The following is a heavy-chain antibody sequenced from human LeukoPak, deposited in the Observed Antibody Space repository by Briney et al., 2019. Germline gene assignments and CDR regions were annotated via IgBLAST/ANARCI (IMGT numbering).Heavy chain of an antibody. J-gene: IGHJ4*02. CDR1: GFTFSSYG. V-gene: IGHV3-33*01. CDR2: IWYDGSNK. CDR3: ARGIFPGDSSGYYIDY. D-gene: IGHD3-22*01. Sequence: GGSLRLSCAASGFTFSSYGMHWVRQAPGKGLEWVAVIWYDGSNKYYADSVKGRFTISRDNSKNTLYLQMNSLRAEDTAVYYCARGIFPGDSSGYYIDYRGQGTLVTVSS.